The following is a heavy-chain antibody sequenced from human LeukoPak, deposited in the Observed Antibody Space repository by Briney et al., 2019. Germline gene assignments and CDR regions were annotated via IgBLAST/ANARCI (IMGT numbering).Heavy chain of an antibody. V-gene: IGHV4-59*01. D-gene: IGHD3-22*01. Sequence: PSETLSLTCTVSGGSISSYYWSWIRQPPGKGLEWIGYIYYSGSTNYNPSLKSRVTISVDTSKNQFSLKLSSVTAADTAVYYCARDQCYYDSSGCWFDPWGQGTLVTASS. CDR1: GGSISSYY. CDR2: IYYSGST. J-gene: IGHJ5*02. CDR3: ARDQCYYDSSGCWFDP.